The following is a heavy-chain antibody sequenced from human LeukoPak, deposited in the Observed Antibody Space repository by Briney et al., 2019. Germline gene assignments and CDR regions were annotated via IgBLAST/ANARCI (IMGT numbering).Heavy chain of an antibody. D-gene: IGHD2-15*01. CDR2: IWYDESNQ. V-gene: IGHV3-30*04. Sequence: PGGSLRLSCAASGFTFSTYPMHWVRRAPGKGLEWVAVIWYDESNQYYADSVKDRFSISRDNSKNTLFLQMNSLRAEDTAVYFCARDAYCSGGNCYSWYFDLWGRGTLVTVSS. J-gene: IGHJ2*01. CDR1: GFTFSTYP. CDR3: ARDAYCSGGNCYSWYFDL.